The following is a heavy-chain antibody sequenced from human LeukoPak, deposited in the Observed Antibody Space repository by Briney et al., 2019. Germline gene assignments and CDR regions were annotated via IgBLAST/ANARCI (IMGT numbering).Heavy chain of an antibody. J-gene: IGHJ5*02. CDR2: IRAYNGNT. D-gene: IGHD1-26*01. CDR3: ARAFIVGATGRFDP. CDR1: GYTFTSYG. Sequence: GASVKVSFKASGYTFTSYGISWVRGAPGQGVEWLGWIRAYNGNTNYAQKLQGRVTMTTDTSTSTAYMELRSLRSDDKAVYYCARAFIVGATGRFDPWGQGTLVTVSS. V-gene: IGHV1-18*01.